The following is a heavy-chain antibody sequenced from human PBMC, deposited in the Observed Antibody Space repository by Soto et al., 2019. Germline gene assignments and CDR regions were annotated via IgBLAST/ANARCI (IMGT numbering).Heavy chain of an antibody. Sequence: PSETLSLTCAVSGGSMRGYYWSWIRQPAGKGLEWIGRMYTSGSTHYNPSLKSRVTMSGDTSKNQFSLRLSPVTAADTAAYYCARGNWNDDWFDPWGQGTLVTVSS. CDR3: ARGNWNDDWFDP. D-gene: IGHD1-20*01. J-gene: IGHJ5*02. V-gene: IGHV4-4*07. CDR1: GGSMRGYY. CDR2: MYTSGST.